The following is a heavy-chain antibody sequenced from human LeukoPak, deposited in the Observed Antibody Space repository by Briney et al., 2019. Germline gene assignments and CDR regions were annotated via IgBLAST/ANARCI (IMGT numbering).Heavy chain of an antibody. D-gene: IGHD3-22*01. V-gene: IGHV4-4*07. CDR2: IYTSGST. CDR3: ARDKYYYDSSGYYYFDY. CDR1: GGSISSYY. J-gene: IGHJ4*02. Sequence: PSETLSPTCTVSGGSISSYYWSWIRQPAGKGLEWIGRIYTSGSTNYNPSLKSRVTMSVDTSKNQFSLKLSSVTAADTAVYYCARDKYYYDSSGYYYFDYWGQGTLVTVSS.